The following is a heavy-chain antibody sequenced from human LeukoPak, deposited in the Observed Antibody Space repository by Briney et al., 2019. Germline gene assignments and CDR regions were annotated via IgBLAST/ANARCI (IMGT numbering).Heavy chain of an antibody. CDR2: ISGSGGST. J-gene: IGHJ4*02. CDR3: ASFKGY. V-gene: IGHV3-23*01. Sequence: XXQAPGKGLEWVSAISGSGGSTYYADSVKGRFTISRDNSKNTLYLQMNSLRAEDTAVYYCASFKGYWGQGTLVTVSS.